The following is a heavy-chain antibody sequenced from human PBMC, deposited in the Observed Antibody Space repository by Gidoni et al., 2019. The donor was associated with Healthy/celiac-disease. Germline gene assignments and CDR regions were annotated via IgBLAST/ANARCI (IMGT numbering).Heavy chain of an antibody. CDR3: ARSGALAAAGLFQH. Sequence: EVQLVESGGGLVQPGGSRRLSCAALGFPLSSYWMSWVRQAPGKGLEWVANIKQDGSEKYYVDSVKGRFTISRDNAKNSLYLQMNSLRAEDTAVYYCARSGALAAAGLFQHWGQGTLVTVSS. CDR2: IKQDGSEK. CDR1: GFPLSSYW. V-gene: IGHV3-7*03. D-gene: IGHD6-13*01. J-gene: IGHJ1*01.